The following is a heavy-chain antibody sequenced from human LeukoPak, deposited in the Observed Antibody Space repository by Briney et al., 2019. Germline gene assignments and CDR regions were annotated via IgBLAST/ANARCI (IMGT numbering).Heavy chain of an antibody. CDR2: IGERGGST. D-gene: IGHD3-10*01. CDR3: AKRGVVIRGLLVIGYHQEAYHYDF. J-gene: IGHJ4*02. Sequence: GGSLRLSCVVSGISLSNYAMTWVRQAPGKGLEWVSYIGERGGSTTYADSVKGRFTISRDTSLNTLYLQMNNLRAEDTAVYFCAKRGVVIRGLLVIGYHQEAYHYDFWGQGVLVTVSS. V-gene: IGHV3-23*01. CDR1: GISLSNYA.